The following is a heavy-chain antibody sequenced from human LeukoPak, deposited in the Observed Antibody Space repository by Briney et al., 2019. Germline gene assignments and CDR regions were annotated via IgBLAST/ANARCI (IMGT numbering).Heavy chain of an antibody. D-gene: IGHD3-16*01. V-gene: IGHV4-59*01. CDR2: IDYSGST. Sequence: KPSETLSLTCTVSGGSISTYYWSWIRQPPGKGLEWIGYIDYSGSTKYNPSLKSRVTISVDTSKNQFSLKLSSVTAADTAVYYCARETSQKGAHYMDVWGKGTTVTISS. CDR1: GGSISTYY. J-gene: IGHJ6*03. CDR3: ARETSQKGAHYMDV.